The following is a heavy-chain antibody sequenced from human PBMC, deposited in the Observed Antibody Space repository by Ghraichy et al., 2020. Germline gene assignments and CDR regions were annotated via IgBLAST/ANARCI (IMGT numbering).Heavy chain of an antibody. J-gene: IGHJ6*02. D-gene: IGHD5-12*01. CDR1: GGSFSGYY. V-gene: IGHV4-34*01. Sequence: SETLSLTCAVYGGSFSGYYWSWIRQPPGKGLEWIGEINHSGSTNYNPSLKSRVTISVDTSKNQFSLKLSSVTAADTAVYYCARAFMFSGYDYYYYGMDVWGQGTTVTVSS. CDR2: INHSGST. CDR3: ARAFMFSGYDYYYYGMDV.